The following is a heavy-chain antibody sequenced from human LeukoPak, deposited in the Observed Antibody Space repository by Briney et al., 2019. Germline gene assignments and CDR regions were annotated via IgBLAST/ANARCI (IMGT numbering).Heavy chain of an antibody. V-gene: IGHV1-18*01. D-gene: IGHD5-12*01. CDR3: ARDGFLYSGYDLRY. J-gene: IGHJ4*02. CDR1: GYTFTSYG. CDR2: ISAYNGNT. Sequence: GASVSVSCTASGYTFTSYGISWVRQAPGQGLEWMGWISAYNGNTNYAQKLQGRVTMTTDTSTSTAYMELRSLRSDDTAVYYCARDGFLYSGYDLRYWGQGTLVTVSS.